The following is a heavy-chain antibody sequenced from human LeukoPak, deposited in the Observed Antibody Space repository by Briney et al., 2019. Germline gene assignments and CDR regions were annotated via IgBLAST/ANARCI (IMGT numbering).Heavy chain of an antibody. CDR2: IYYSGST. CDR1: GGSISSSSYY. J-gene: IGHJ4*02. Sequence: SETLSLTCTVSGGSISSSSYYWGWIRQPPGKGLEWIGSIYYSGSTYYNPSLKSRVTISVDTSKNQFSLKLSSVTAADTAVYYCARHSSEAFGVGDYWGQGTLVTVSS. D-gene: IGHD3-3*01. CDR3: ARHSSEAFGVGDY. V-gene: IGHV4-39*01.